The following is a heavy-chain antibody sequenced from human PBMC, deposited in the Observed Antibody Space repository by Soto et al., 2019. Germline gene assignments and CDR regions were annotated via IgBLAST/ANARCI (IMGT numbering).Heavy chain of an antibody. D-gene: IGHD3-3*01. Sequence: ASVKVSSKASGYTFTGYYMHWVRQAPGQGLEWMEWINPNSGGTNYAQKFQGWVTMTRDTSISTAYMELSRLRSDDTAIYYCARDRSPHYDIWSGPRNQDAFDIWGQGTRVSVPS. CDR1: GYTFTGYY. J-gene: IGHJ3*02. CDR3: ARDRSPHYDIWSGPRNQDAFDI. CDR2: INPNSGGT. V-gene: IGHV1-2*04.